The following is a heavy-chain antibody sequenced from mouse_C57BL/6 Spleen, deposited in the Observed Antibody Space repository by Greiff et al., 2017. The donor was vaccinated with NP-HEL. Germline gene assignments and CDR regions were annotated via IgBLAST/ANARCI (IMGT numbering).Heavy chain of an antibody. CDR1: GYTFTSYW. CDR2: IYPSDSET. Sequence: VQLQQPGAELVRPGSSVKLSCKASGYTFTSYWMDWVKQRPGQGLEWIGNIYPSDSETHYNQKFKDKATLTVDKSSSTAYMQLSSLTSEDSAVYYCARLTTVVAPFDYWGQGTTLTVSS. J-gene: IGHJ2*01. CDR3: ARLTTVVAPFDY. D-gene: IGHD1-1*01. V-gene: IGHV1-61*01.